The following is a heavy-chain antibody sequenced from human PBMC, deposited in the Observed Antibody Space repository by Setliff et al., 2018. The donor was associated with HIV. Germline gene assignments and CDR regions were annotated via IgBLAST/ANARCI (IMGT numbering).Heavy chain of an antibody. D-gene: IGHD6-13*01. CDR3: AIGSSNWPHRPNNYYFDY. CDR2: INAGNGDT. Sequence: ASVKVSCKASGYTFTNYAMHWVRQAPGQRLEWMGWINAGNGDTKYSQKFQGRVTFTRDTSASTAYMELSSLRSEDTGVYYCAIGSSNWPHRPNNYYFDYWGQGTPVTVSS. J-gene: IGHJ4*02. V-gene: IGHV1-3*01. CDR1: GYTFTNYA.